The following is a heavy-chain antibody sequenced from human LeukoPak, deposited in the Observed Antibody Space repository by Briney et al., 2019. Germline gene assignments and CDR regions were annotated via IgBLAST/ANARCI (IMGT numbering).Heavy chain of an antibody. Sequence: PSETLSLTCAVHGGSFSGYYWTWIRQPPGKGLEWIGEINHSGTTNYNPSLKSRVTISVDTSKNQFSLKMSSVTAADTAVYYCARWSSGYYAFDYWGQGSLVTVSS. CDR1: GGSFSGYY. J-gene: IGHJ4*02. D-gene: IGHD3-22*01. V-gene: IGHV4-34*01. CDR2: INHSGTT. CDR3: ARWSSGYYAFDY.